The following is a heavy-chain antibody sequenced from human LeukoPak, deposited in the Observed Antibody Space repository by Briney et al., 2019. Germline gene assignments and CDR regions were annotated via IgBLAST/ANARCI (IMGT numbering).Heavy chain of an antibody. CDR3: AKDTEYYYGSGSSKGGNFDY. D-gene: IGHD3-10*01. J-gene: IGHJ4*02. Sequence: GGSLRLSCAASGFTFSSYAMSWVRQAPGKGLEWVSAISGSGVSTYYADSVKGRFTISRDNSKNTLYLQMNSLRAEDTAVYYCAKDTEYYYGSGSSKGGNFDYWGQGTLVTVSS. CDR2: ISGSGVST. CDR1: GFTFSSYA. V-gene: IGHV3-23*01.